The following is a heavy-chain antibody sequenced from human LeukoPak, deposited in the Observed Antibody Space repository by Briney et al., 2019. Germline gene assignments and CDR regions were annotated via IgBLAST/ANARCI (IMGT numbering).Heavy chain of an antibody. D-gene: IGHD2-15*01. CDR3: AKDCPRVVVVAATDY. Sequence: GGSLTLSCAASGFTFSSYAMSWVRHAPGKGLEWVSAISGSGGSTYYADSVKGRITISRDNSKNTLYLKMNSLRAEDTAVYLCAKDCPRVVVVAATDYWGQGTLVTVSS. V-gene: IGHV3-23*01. CDR2: ISGSGGST. J-gene: IGHJ4*02. CDR1: GFTFSSYA.